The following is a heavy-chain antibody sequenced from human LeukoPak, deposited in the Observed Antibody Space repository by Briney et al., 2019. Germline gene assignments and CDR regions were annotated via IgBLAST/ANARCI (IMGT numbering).Heavy chain of an antibody. CDR3: ARVLRGGTYYFDY. V-gene: IGHV4-39*01. J-gene: IGHJ4*02. D-gene: IGHD1-26*01. CDR2: IFYSGTT. CDR1: GGSISSSSYY. Sequence: SETLSLTRTVSGGSISSSSYYWGWIRQPPGKGLEWIGNIFYSGTTYYNPTLKSRVTISVDTSKNQFSLKMRSVTAADTAVYYCARVLRGGTYYFDYWGQGTLVTVSS.